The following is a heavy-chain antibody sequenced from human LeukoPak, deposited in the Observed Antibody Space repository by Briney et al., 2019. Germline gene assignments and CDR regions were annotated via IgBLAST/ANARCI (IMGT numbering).Heavy chain of an antibody. J-gene: IGHJ4*02. CDR3: AKDRRGFGFGVGNYFDY. CDR1: GFTFDDYA. D-gene: IGHD3-10*01. V-gene: IGHV3-9*01. CDR2: INWSSGSI. Sequence: GGSLRLSCAASGFTFDDYAMHWVRQAPGKGLEWVSGINWSSGSIGYADSVKGRFTISRDNAKNSLYLQMNSLRTEDTALYYCAKDRRGFGFGVGNYFDYWGQGTLVTVSS.